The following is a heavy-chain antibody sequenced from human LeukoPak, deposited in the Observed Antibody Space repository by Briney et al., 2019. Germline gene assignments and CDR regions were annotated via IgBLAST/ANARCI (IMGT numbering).Heavy chain of an antibody. CDR3: ARDVGLELRRGYAFDI. CDR2: ISYDGSNK. J-gene: IGHJ3*02. D-gene: IGHD1-7*01. Sequence: GRSLRLSCAASGFTFSSYAMHWVRQAPGKGLEWVAVISYDGSNKYYADSVKGRFTISRDNSKNTLYLQMNSLRAEDTAVYYCARDVGLELRRGYAFDIWGQGTMVTVSS. V-gene: IGHV3-30*04. CDR1: GFTFSSYA.